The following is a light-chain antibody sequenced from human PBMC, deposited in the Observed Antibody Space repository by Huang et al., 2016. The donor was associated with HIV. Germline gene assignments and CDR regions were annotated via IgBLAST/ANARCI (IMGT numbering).Light chain of an antibody. CDR3: QQYNNWLMYT. J-gene: IGKJ2*01. Sequence: EVVMTQSPATLSVCPGERATLSCRASQSVGSNLAWYQQKPGQAPRLLIYGASTRATGTPARFSGSGSGTEFTLTINSLQSEDFAVYYCQQYNNWLMYTFGQGTKLEIK. V-gene: IGKV3-15*01. CDR2: GAS. CDR1: QSVGSN.